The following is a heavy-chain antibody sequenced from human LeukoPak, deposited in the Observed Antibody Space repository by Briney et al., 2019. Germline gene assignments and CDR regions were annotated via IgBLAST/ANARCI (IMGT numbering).Heavy chain of an antibody. CDR1: GYTFTSYG. Sequence: ASVKVSCKASGYTFTSYGISWVRQAPGQGLEWMGWISAYNGNTNYAQKLQGRVTMTTDTSTSTAYMELRSLRSDDTAVYYCARVHIVATICRVEIPYYFDYWGQGALVTVSS. J-gene: IGHJ4*02. V-gene: IGHV1-18*01. CDR3: ARVHIVATICRVEIPYYFDY. CDR2: ISAYNGNT. D-gene: IGHD5-12*01.